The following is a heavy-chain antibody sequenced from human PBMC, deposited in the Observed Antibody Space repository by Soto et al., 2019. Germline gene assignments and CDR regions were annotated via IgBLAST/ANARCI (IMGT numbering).Heavy chain of an antibody. CDR2: IDPSDSYT. CDR3: ARWVAATLYYYYGMDV. CDR1: GYSFTSYW. D-gene: IGHD2-15*01. J-gene: IGHJ6*02. V-gene: IGHV5-10-1*01. Sequence: PGETLKISCKGSGYSFTSYWISWVRQMPGKGLEWMGRIDPSDSYTNYSPSFQGHVTISADKSISTAYLQWSSLKASDTAMYYCARWVAATLYYYYGMDVWGQGTTVTVSS.